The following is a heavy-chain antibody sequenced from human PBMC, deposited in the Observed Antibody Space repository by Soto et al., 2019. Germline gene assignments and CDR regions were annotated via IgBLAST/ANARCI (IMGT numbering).Heavy chain of an antibody. J-gene: IGHJ4*02. CDR2: IYPGDSDT. V-gene: IGHV5-51*01. CDR3: ARGVLRFLECPDY. Sequence: GESLKISCKGSGYSFTSYWIGWVRQIPGKGLEWMGIIYPGDSDTRYSPSFQGQVTISADKSISTAYLQWSSLKASDTAMYYCARGVLRFLECPDYWGQGTLVTVSS. D-gene: IGHD3-3*01. CDR1: GYSFTSYW.